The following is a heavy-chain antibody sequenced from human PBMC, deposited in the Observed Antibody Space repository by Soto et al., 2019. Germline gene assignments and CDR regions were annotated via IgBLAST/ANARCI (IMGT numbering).Heavy chain of an antibody. CDR2: IIPIFGTA. Sequence: SVKVSCKAPGGTFSSYAISWVRQAPGQGLEWMGGIIPIFGTANYAQKFQGRVTITADESTSTAYMELSSLRSEDTAVYYCARDWSRDYNWFDPWGQGTLVTVSS. J-gene: IGHJ5*02. D-gene: IGHD3-3*01. V-gene: IGHV1-69*13. CDR3: ARDWSRDYNWFDP. CDR1: GGTFSSYA.